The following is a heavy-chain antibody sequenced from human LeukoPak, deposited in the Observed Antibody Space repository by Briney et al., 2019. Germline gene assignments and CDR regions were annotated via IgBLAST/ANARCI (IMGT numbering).Heavy chain of an antibody. CDR1: GYTFTSYG. CDR2: ISAYNGNT. V-gene: IGHV1-18*01. Sequence: EASVKVSCKASGYTFTSYGISWVRQAPGQGLEWMGWISAYNGNTNYAQKLQGRVTMTTDTSTSTAYMELRSLRSDDTAVYYCARVPYIVVVTAQPRGAYYFDYWGQGTLVTVSS. D-gene: IGHD2-21*02. CDR3: ARVPYIVVVTAQPRGAYYFDY. J-gene: IGHJ4*02.